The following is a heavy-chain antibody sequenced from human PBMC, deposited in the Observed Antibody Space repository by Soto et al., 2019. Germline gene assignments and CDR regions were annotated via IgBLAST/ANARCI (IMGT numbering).Heavy chain of an antibody. J-gene: IGHJ4*02. D-gene: IGHD4-17*01. V-gene: IGHV1-18*01. CDR2: ISAYSGNT. Sequence: XSVKVSCTRSGYTFTNYGSSLVRQAPGQGLEWMGWISAYSGNTNYAQKLQGRVTMTTDTSTSTAYMDLRSLRSDDTAVYYCERKNDYGDFDDWGQGTLVTVSS. CDR3: ERKNDYGDFDD. CDR1: GYTFTNYG.